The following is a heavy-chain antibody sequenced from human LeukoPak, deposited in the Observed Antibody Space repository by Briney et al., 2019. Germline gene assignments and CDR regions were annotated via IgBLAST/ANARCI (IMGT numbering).Heavy chain of an antibody. CDR3: ARESESYDSSGSTFNY. CDR2: IRYDGSNK. D-gene: IGHD3-22*01. V-gene: IGHV3-30*02. CDR1: GFTFSSYG. Sequence: GGSLRLSCAASGFTFSSYGMHWVRQAPGKGLEWVAFIRYDGSNKLYADSVKGRFTISRDNSKNTLFLQMNSLRAEDTAVYYCARESESYDSSGSTFNYWGQGTLVTVSS. J-gene: IGHJ4*02.